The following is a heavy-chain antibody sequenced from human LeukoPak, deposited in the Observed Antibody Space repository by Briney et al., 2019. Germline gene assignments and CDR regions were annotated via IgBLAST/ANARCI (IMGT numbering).Heavy chain of an antibody. CDR1: GYTFTSYD. Sequence: ASVKVSCKASGYTFTSYDINWVRQATGQGLEWMGWMNPNSGNTGYAQKFQGRVTITRNTSISTADMELSSLRSEDTAVYYCARGLRYQLLSGKRRYNWFDPWGQGTLVTVSS. CDR3: ARGLRYQLLSGKRRYNWFDP. CDR2: MNPNSGNT. D-gene: IGHD2-2*01. V-gene: IGHV1-8*03. J-gene: IGHJ5*02.